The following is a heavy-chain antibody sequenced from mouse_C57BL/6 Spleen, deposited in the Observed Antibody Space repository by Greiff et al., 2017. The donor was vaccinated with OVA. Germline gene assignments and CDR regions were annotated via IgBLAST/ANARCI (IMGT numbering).Heavy chain of an antibody. CDR1: GYTFTSYW. Sequence: QVQLQQPGTELVKPGASVKLSCKVSGYTFTSYWMHWVKQRPGQGLEWIGNINPSNGGTNYNEKFKSKATLTVDKSSSTAYMQLSSLTSEDSAVYYCARCRSTMVTTDWFAYWGQGTLVTVSA. D-gene: IGHD2-2*01. CDR2: INPSNGGT. J-gene: IGHJ3*01. CDR3: ARCRSTMVTTDWFAY. V-gene: IGHV1-53*01.